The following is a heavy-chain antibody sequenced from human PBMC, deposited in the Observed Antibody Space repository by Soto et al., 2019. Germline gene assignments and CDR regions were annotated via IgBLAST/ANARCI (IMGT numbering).Heavy chain of an antibody. V-gene: IGHV1-8*01. CDR1: GYTSTSYD. CDR2: MSPNSANT. CDR3: ARGPPNWGFDS. D-gene: IGHD7-27*01. Sequence: ASVKVSCKASGYTSTSYDINWVRQAPGQGLEWMGWMSPNSANTGYAQKFQGRVTMTRSTSISTAYMELSSLRSEDTAVYYCARGPPNWGFDSWGQGTLVTVSS. J-gene: IGHJ5*01.